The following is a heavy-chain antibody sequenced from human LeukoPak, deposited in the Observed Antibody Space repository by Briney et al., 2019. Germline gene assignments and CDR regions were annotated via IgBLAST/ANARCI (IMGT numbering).Heavy chain of an antibody. Sequence: GGSLRLSCAASGFTFSSYAMSWVRQAPGKGLEWVSAISGSGGNTYYADSVKGRFTISRDNSKNTLYLQMNSLRAEDTAVYHCAKDRQNKYSGYDYLSHFDYWGQGTLVTVSS. CDR3: AKDRQNKYSGYDYLSHFDY. V-gene: IGHV3-23*01. D-gene: IGHD5-12*01. CDR1: GFTFSSYA. CDR2: ISGSGGNT. J-gene: IGHJ4*02.